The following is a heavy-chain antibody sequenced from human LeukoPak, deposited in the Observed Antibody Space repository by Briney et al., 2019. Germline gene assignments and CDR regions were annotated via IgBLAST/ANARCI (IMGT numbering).Heavy chain of an antibody. D-gene: IGHD4-17*01. V-gene: IGHV3-23*01. CDR3: AKDLYGDLYYFGY. J-gene: IGHJ4*02. CDR1: GFIFSSYA. Sequence: GGSLRLSCAASGFIFSSYAMSWVRQAPGKGLEWVSGISGSGGSTYFADSVQGRFTISRDNSKNTLYLQMNSLRAEDTAKYYCAKDLYGDLYYFGYWGQGTLVTVSS. CDR2: ISGSGGST.